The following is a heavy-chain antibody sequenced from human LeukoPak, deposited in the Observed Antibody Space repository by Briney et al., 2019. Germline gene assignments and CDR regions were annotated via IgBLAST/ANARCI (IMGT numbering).Heavy chain of an antibody. Sequence: SETLSLTCAVYGGSFSGYYWSWLRQPPGKGLEWIGEINHRGSPNYHPPLKSRVPIPEDTSKKQFSLKRRHGDAPDQALYYLARGRDSSSWYGYGHAEYFQHWGQGTLVTVSS. CDR1: GGSFSGYY. CDR2: INHRGSP. V-gene: IGHV4-34*01. J-gene: IGHJ1*01. D-gene: IGHD6-13*01. CDR3: ARGRDSSSWYGYGHAEYFQH.